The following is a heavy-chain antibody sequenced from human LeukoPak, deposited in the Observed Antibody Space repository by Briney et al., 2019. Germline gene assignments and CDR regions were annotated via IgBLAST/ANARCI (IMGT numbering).Heavy chain of an antibody. V-gene: IGHV4-39*02. J-gene: IGHJ4*02. CDR1: GGSISSSSYY. Sequence: PSETLSLTCTVSGGSISSSSYYWGWIRQPPGKGLEWIGSIYYSGSTYYNPSLKGRVTISVDTSKNQFSLKLSSVTAADTAVYYCAREGRYCSSTSCYGSGNIDYWGQGTLVTVSS. D-gene: IGHD2-2*01. CDR2: IYYSGST. CDR3: AREGRYCSSTSCYGSGNIDY.